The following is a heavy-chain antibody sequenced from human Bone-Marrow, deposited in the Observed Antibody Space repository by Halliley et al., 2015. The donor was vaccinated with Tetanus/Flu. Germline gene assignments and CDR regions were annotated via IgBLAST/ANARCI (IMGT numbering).Heavy chain of an antibody. Sequence: WIGYIYYSGPTNYNPSLKSRVTMSVDTSKNQFSLKLTSVTAADTAVYYCARDNWDLYYYYGLDVWGPGTTVTVSS. V-gene: IGHV4-59*01. CDR3: ARDNWDLYYYYGLDV. D-gene: IGHD1-1*01. J-gene: IGHJ6*02. CDR2: IYYSGPT.